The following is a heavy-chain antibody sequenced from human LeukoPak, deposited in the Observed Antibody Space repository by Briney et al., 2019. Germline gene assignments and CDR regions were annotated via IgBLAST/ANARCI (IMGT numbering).Heavy chain of an antibody. CDR2: IIPILGIA. CDR1: GGTFSSYA. CDR3: AREFRITMVRGVTGYYGMDV. J-gene: IGHJ6*01. Sequence: ASVKVSCKASGGTFSSYAISWVRQAPGQGLEWMGRIIPILGIANYAQKFQGRVTITADKSTSTAYMELSGLRSEDTAVYYCAREFRITMVRGVTGYYGMDVWGQGTTVTVSS. V-gene: IGHV1-69*04. D-gene: IGHD3-10*01.